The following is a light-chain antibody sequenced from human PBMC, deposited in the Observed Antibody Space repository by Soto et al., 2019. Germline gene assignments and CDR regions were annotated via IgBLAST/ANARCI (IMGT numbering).Light chain of an antibody. J-gene: IGKJ5*01. Sequence: EFVLTQSPGTLSLSPGERATLSCRASQSVSSYLAWYQQKPGQAPRLLIYDASNRATGIPARFSGSGSGTDFTLTISSLEPEDFAVYYCQQRSNWPPETFGQGTRLEIK. CDR2: DAS. CDR3: QQRSNWPPET. CDR1: QSVSSY. V-gene: IGKV3-11*01.